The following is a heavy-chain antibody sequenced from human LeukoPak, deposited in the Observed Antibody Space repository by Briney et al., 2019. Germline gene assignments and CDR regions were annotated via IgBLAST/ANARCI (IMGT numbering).Heavy chain of an antibody. J-gene: IGHJ5*02. CDR3: ARGGLGPLNWFDP. CDR2: IYYSGST. V-gene: IGHV4-30-4*01. D-gene: IGHD3-16*01. Sequence: PSETLSLTCTVSGGSISSGDYYWSWIRQPPGKGLEWIGYIYYSGSTYYNPSLKSRVTISVGTSKNQFSLKLSSVTAADTAVYYCARGGLGPLNWFDPWGQGTLVTVSS. CDR1: GGSISSGDYY.